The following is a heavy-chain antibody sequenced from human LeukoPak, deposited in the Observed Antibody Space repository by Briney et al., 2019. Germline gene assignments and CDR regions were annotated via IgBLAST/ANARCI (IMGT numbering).Heavy chain of an antibody. CDR1: GFTFSSYG. V-gene: IGHV3-30*18. CDR2: ISNDGSNK. Sequence: PGGSLRLSCAASGFTFSSYGMHWVRQAPGKGLDWVAVISNDGSNKFYVDSVKGRFTISKDNSKNTLYLQMNSLRAEDTAVYYCAKDSGGEYQLPAYYFDYWGQGTLVTVSS. J-gene: IGHJ4*02. D-gene: IGHD2-2*01. CDR3: AKDSGGEYQLPAYYFDY.